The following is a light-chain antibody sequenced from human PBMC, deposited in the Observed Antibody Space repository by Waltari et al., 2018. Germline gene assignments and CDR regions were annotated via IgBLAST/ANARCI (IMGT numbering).Light chain of an antibody. J-gene: IGKJ3*01. Sequence: DIVMTQSPASLAVSLGERATIDCKSSQSVLSNSNNKTYLAWFQQKPGQPPKLLIYWASTRESGVPDRFTGSGSGTDFTLTISSLQAEDVAVYYCQQYYSTPFTFGPGTKVDIK. CDR1: QSVLSNSNNKTY. CDR3: QQYYSTPFT. CDR2: WAS. V-gene: IGKV4-1*01.